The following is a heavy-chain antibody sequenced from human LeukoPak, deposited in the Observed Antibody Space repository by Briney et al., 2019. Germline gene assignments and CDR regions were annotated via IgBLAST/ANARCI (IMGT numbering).Heavy chain of an antibody. V-gene: IGHV1-18*01. D-gene: IGHD2-21*02. Sequence: GASVTVSFKASGYTFTTYGISWVRQAPGQGLEWMGWISAYNGNTNYAQKLQGRVTMTTDTSTSTAYMELRSLRSDDTAVYYCARRAGWHIVVVTAIPPYYFDYWGQGTLVTVSS. CDR2: ISAYNGNT. CDR3: ARRAGWHIVVVTAIPPYYFDY. J-gene: IGHJ4*02. CDR1: GYTFTTYG.